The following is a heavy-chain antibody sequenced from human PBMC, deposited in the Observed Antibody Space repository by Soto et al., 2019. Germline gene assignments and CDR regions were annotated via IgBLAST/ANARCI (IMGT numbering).Heavy chain of an antibody. Sequence: QVQLVQSGAEVKKPGASVKVSCKASGYAFTSYDINWVRQATGQGLEWMGWMNPNSGNTGYSQKFQGRVTMARNTSISTAYMELSSLRSEDTAVYYCARAKSLDYINNYHYYYMDVWGKGTTVTVSS. CDR3: ARAKSLDYINNYHYYYMDV. J-gene: IGHJ6*03. CDR2: MNPNSGNT. D-gene: IGHD3-16*01. CDR1: GYAFTSYD. V-gene: IGHV1-8*02.